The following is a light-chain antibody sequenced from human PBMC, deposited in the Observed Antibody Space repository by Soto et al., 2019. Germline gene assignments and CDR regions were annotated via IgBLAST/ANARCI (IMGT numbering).Light chain of an antibody. V-gene: IGKV3-20*01. CDR1: QSVSSSS. CDR2: DTS. Sequence: EIVLTQSPGTLSLSPGGRATLSCRASQSVSSSSLSWYQQKPGQAPRLLIYDTSSRATDIPDRFSGSGSGTDFTLTISRLEPEDFTVYYCQHYGSSPLTFGGGTKVDI. J-gene: IGKJ4*01. CDR3: QHYGSSPLT.